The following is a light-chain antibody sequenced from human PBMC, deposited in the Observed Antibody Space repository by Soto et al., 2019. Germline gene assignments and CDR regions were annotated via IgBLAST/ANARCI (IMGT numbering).Light chain of an antibody. Sequence: QSVLTQPPSVSGAPGQRVTISCTGSSSNIGAGYDVHWYQQLPGTAPKLLIYGNSNRPSGVPERFSGSKSGTSASLAITGLQAEDEADYYWQSYDSSLSGSVFGGGTQLTVL. J-gene: IGLJ7*01. CDR1: SSNIGAGYD. CDR2: GNS. V-gene: IGLV1-40*01. CDR3: QSYDSSLSGSV.